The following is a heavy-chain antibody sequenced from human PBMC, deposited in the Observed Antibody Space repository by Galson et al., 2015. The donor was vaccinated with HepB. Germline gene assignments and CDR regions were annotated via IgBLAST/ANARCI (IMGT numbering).Heavy chain of an antibody. V-gene: IGHV6-1*01. J-gene: IGHJ5*02. D-gene: IGHD2-15*01. CDR1: GDSVSSNSAA. Sequence: CAISGDSVSSNSAAWNWIRQSPSRGLEWLGRTYYRSKWYNDYAVSVKSRITINPDTSKNQFSLQLNSVTPEDTAVYYCARALYCSGGSCSDWFDPWGQGTLVTVSS. CDR2: TYYRSKWYN. CDR3: ARALYCSGGSCSDWFDP.